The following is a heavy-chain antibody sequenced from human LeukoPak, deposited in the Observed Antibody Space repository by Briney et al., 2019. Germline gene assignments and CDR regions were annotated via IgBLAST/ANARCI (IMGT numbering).Heavy chain of an antibody. Sequence: GGSLRLSCAASGFTFSNYWMHWVRQAPGKGLEWVSAISGSGGSTYYADSVKGRFTISRDNSKNTLYLQMNSLRAEDTAVYYCAKDLFEYSSSSPLDYWGQGTLVTVSS. V-gene: IGHV3-23*01. CDR1: GFTFSNYW. CDR3: AKDLFEYSSSSPLDY. J-gene: IGHJ4*02. CDR2: ISGSGGST. D-gene: IGHD6-6*01.